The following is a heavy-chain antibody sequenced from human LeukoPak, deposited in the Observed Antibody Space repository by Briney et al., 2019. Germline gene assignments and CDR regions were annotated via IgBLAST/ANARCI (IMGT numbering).Heavy chain of an antibody. V-gene: IGHV3-23*01. CDR3: ANYRKPQGLDY. CDR2: ISGSGGST. CDR1: GITLSNYG. Sequence: GGSLRLSCAVSGITLSNYGMSWVRQAPGKGLEWVAGISGSGGSTNYADSVKGRFTISRDNSKNTLYLQMTSLRVEDTAVYYCANYRKPQGLDYWGQGTLVTVSS. D-gene: IGHD1-14*01. J-gene: IGHJ4*02.